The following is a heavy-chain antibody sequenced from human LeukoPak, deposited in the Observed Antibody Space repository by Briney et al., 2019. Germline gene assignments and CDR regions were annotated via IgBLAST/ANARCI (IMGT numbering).Heavy chain of an antibody. CDR1: GDSISGYY. V-gene: IGHV4-59*01. CDR2: IYYSGTT. J-gene: IGHJ4*02. CDR3: ARSRYNWNYYFDY. D-gene: IGHD1-7*01. Sequence: SETLSLTCTVSGDSISGYYWSWIRQPPEKGLEWIGYIYYSGTTNYNPSLNSRVTISVDTSKNEASLKLSSVTAADTAVYYCARSRYNWNYYFDYWGQGTLVTVSS.